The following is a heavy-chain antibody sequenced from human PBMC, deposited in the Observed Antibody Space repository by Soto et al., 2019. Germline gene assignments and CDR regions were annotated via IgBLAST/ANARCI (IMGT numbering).Heavy chain of an antibody. CDR2: IYYSGST. Sequence: SETLSLTCTVSGGSVSSGSYYWSWIRQPPGKGLEWIGYIYYSGSTNYNPSLKSRVTISVDTSKNQFSLKLSSVTAADTAVYYCARGKGSKLRFLEWLPHNWFDPWAQGTLVTVS. V-gene: IGHV4-61*01. CDR3: ARGKGSKLRFLEWLPHNWFDP. J-gene: IGHJ5*02. D-gene: IGHD3-3*01. CDR1: GGSVSSGSYY.